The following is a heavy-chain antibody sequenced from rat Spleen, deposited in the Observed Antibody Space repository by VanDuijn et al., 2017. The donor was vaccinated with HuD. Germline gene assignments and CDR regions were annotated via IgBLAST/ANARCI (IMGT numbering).Heavy chain of an antibody. Sequence: QVQLKESGPGLVQSSQTLSLTCTVSGFSLISYAVNWIRQPPGKGLEWMGVIWTGGSTDYNSALNSRLSISRDTSKSQVFLKMNSLQTDDTAIYFCTRGPPRDDGSYYYGYYFDYWGQGVMVTVSS. CDR1: GFSLISYA. V-gene: IGHV2-15*01. CDR2: IWTGGST. J-gene: IGHJ2*01. D-gene: IGHD1-12*02. CDR3: TRGPPRDDGSYYYGYYFDY.